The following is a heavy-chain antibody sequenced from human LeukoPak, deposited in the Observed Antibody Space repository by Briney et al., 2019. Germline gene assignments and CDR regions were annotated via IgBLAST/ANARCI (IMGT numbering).Heavy chain of an antibody. CDR2: IKQDGSEK. J-gene: IGHJ6*03. CDR3: ARRAVVTANIYYYYYMDV. D-gene: IGHD2-21*02. Sequence: GGSLRLSCAASGFTFSSYWMSWVRQAPGKGLEWVANIKQDGSEKYYVDSVKGRFTISRDNAKNSLYLQMNSLRAEDTAVYYCARRAVVTANIYYYYYMDVWGKGTTVTVPS. V-gene: IGHV3-7*01. CDR1: GFTFSSYW.